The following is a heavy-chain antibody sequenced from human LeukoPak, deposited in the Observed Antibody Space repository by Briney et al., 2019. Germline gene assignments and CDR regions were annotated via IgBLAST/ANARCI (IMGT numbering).Heavy chain of an antibody. Sequence: PSETLSLTCTVSDDSLSTYYWSWIRQPAGKGLEWIGHIHSSETTDYNPSLKSRVTMSIDTSKNQFSLELSSVTAADTAIYYCARDAKYYFGPRTYFFFEYWGQGTLLTVSS. CDR1: DDSLSTYY. D-gene: IGHD3-10*01. CDR2: IHSSETT. V-gene: IGHV4-4*07. J-gene: IGHJ4*02. CDR3: ARDAKYYFGPRTYFFFEY.